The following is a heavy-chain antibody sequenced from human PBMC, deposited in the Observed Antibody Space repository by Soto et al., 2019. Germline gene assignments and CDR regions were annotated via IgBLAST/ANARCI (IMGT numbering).Heavy chain of an antibody. J-gene: IGHJ4*02. CDR1: GFSLITSGVG. Sequence: QITLKESAPTLVKPTQTLTLTCTFSGFSLITSGVGVGWIRQPPGKALEWLALIYWDDDKRYSPSLQRRLTITKDTSKNQVVLTMTRMDPGDTGTYYCAHTLLWSSGWYGGLENWGQGTLVTVSS. D-gene: IGHD6-19*01. CDR3: AHTLLWSSGWYGGLEN. V-gene: IGHV2-5*02. CDR2: IYWDDDK.